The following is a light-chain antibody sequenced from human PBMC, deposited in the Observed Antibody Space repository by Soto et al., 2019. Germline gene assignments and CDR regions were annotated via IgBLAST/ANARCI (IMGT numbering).Light chain of an antibody. J-gene: IGLJ2*01. V-gene: IGLV2-14*03. CDR3: CSYTSSSAVV. Sequence: QSALTQPASVSGSPGQSITISCTGTSSDVGGYNYVSWYQHHPGKALKVLIYDVNHRPSGVSNRFSGSKSGSTASLTISGLQAEDEADYFCCSYTSSSAVVFGGGTKFTVL. CDR2: DVN. CDR1: SSDVGGYNY.